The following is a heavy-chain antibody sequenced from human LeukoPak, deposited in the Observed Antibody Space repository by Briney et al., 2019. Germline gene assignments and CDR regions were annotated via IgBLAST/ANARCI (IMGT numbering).Heavy chain of an antibody. CDR3: ARDLNNVVGPAQH. Sequence: GGSLRLSCAASGFTVSSNYMSWVRQAPGKGLEWVSVIYVGGSTYYADSVTGRFTISRDNSKSTLYLQMNSLRVEDTALYYCARDLNNVVGPAQHWGQGTLVTVSS. CDR2: IYVGGST. J-gene: IGHJ1*01. CDR1: GFTVSSNY. D-gene: IGHD2-2*01. V-gene: IGHV3-66*01.